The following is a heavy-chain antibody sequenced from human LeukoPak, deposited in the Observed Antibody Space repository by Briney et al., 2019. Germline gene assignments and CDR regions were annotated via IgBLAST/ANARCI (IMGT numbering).Heavy chain of an antibody. V-gene: IGHV3-13*01. J-gene: IGHJ4*02. D-gene: IGHD6-19*01. CDR1: GFTFSSYD. Sequence: GGSLRLSCAASGFTFSSYDMHWVRQVIGKGLEWVSAIGIRGDTHYSGSVKGRFTISIENAESYLYLQMNSPRAEDTAVYYCARGGIQVSGIDEFDYWGQGTLVTVSS. CDR2: IGIRGDT. CDR3: ARGGIQVSGIDEFDY.